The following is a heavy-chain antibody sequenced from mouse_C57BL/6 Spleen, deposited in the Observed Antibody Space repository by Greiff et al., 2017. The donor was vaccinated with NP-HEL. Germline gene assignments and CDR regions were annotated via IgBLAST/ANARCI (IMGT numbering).Heavy chain of an antibody. CDR3: ARATGSDY. CDR2: IYPGDGDT. Sequence: VQGVESGPELVKPGASVKISCKASGYAFSSSWMNWVKQRPGKGLEWIGRIYPGDGDTNYNGKFKGKATLTADKSSSTAYMQLSSLTSEDSAVYFCARATGSDYWGQGTTLTVSS. V-gene: IGHV1-82*01. CDR1: GYAFSSSW. D-gene: IGHD4-1*02. J-gene: IGHJ2*01.